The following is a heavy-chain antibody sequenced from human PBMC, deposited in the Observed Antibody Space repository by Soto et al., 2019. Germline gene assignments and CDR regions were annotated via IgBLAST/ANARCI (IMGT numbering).Heavy chain of an antibody. CDR1: GYSFTGYW. CDR2: TYPGDSDT. D-gene: IGHD6-13*01. V-gene: IGHV5-51*01. Sequence: RGESLKISCTGSGYSFTGYWIGWVRQMPGKGLEWMGITYPGDSDTRYSPSFQGRVTISADKSINTAYLQWSSLKASDTAMYYCVVQQNLPWVNYWGQGTLVTVSS. J-gene: IGHJ4*02. CDR3: VVQQNLPWVNY.